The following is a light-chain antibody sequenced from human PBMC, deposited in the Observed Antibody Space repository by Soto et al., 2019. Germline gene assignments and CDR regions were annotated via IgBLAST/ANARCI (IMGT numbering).Light chain of an antibody. J-gene: IGKJ2*01. Sequence: DIQMTQSPSTLSASVGDRVTITCRASQSISSWLAWYQQKPGKAPKLLIYKASSLESGVPSRLSGSGSGTEFTLTISSLHPDDFATYYCQQYNSYPYTFGQGTKLEIK. CDR3: QQYNSYPYT. CDR1: QSISSW. CDR2: KAS. V-gene: IGKV1-5*03.